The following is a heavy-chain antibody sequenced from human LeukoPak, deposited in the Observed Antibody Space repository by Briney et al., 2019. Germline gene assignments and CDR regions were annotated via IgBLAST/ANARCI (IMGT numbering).Heavy chain of an antibody. Sequence: PGGSLRLSCAASGFTFSTYAMSWIRQPPGKGLEWIGEINHSGSTNYNPSLKSRVTISVDTSKNQFSLKLSSVTAADTAVYYCARGWGAVASPLDYWGQGTLVTVSS. D-gene: IGHD6-19*01. V-gene: IGHV4-34*01. CDR3: ARGWGAVASPLDY. CDR2: INHSGST. J-gene: IGHJ4*02. CDR1: GFTFSTYA.